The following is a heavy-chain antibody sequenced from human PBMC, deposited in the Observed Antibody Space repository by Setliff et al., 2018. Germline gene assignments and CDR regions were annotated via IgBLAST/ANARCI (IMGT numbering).Heavy chain of an antibody. Sequence: ASVKVSCKVSGYTLTELSMHWVRQAPGKRLEWMGGFDPEDGETIYAQKFQGRVTMTEDTSTDTAYMELSSLRSEDTAVYYCATADVIIAAAGNSKYILDYWGQGTLVTVSS. D-gene: IGHD6-13*01. CDR3: ATADVIIAAAGNSKYILDY. CDR2: FDPEDGET. J-gene: IGHJ4*02. V-gene: IGHV1-24*01. CDR1: GYTLTELS.